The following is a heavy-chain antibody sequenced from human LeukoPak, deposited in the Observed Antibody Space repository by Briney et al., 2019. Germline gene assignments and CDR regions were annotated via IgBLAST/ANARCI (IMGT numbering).Heavy chain of an antibody. J-gene: IGHJ4*02. D-gene: IGHD1-26*01. Sequence: GGSLRLSCAASGITFANYAMNWFRHTPGKGLEWLSYISSTNAIYYADSVKGRFTISRDNAKESLYLQMNSLRAEDTAVYYCARDDKWAFDYWGQGTLVTVSS. CDR2: ISSTNAI. CDR3: ARDDKWAFDY. CDR1: GITFANYA. V-gene: IGHV3-69-1*02.